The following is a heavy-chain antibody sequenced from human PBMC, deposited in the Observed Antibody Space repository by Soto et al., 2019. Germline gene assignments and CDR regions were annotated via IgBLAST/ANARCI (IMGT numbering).Heavy chain of an antibody. J-gene: IGHJ6*02. Sequence: GGSLRLSCLASGFTFTDHYMDWVRQAPGTGLEWIARTKNKPNNYTTAYAASVKGRFTISRDDSESSLYLQMNNLKTEDTAVYYCAREIRRDYYYYYPLDVWGQGTTVTVSS. CDR2: TKNKPNNYTT. CDR3: AREIRRDYYYYYPLDV. CDR1: GFTFTDHY. V-gene: IGHV3-72*01.